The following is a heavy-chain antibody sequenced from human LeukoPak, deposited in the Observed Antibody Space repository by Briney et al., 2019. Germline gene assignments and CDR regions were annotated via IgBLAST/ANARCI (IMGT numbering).Heavy chain of an antibody. J-gene: IGHJ5*02. D-gene: IGHD1-1*01. CDR1: GFTFSDYY. CDR2: MSTSDSPI. CDR3: ARELNGAFDP. V-gene: IGHV3-11*04. Sequence: GGSLRLSCAASGFTFSDYYMSWIRQARGKGLEWVSYMSTSDSPIYYTDSVKGRFTISRDNAKNSLYLQMNSLRASDTAVYYCARELNGAFDPWGQGTLVTVSS.